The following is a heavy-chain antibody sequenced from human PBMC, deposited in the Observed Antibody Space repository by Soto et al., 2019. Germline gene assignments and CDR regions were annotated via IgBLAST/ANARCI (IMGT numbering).Heavy chain of an antibody. CDR1: GGSISSSSYY. V-gene: IGHV4-39*01. Sequence: SETLSLTCTVSGGSISSSSYYWGWIRQPPGKGLEWIGSIYYSGSTYYNPSLKSRVTISVDTSKNQFSLKLSSVTAADTAVYYCARQSCGDYDFDYWGQGTLVTVSS. CDR2: IYYSGST. J-gene: IGHJ4*02. D-gene: IGHD4-17*01. CDR3: ARQSCGDYDFDY.